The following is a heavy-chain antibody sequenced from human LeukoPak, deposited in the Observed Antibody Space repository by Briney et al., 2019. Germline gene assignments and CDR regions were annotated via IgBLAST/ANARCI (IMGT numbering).Heavy chain of an antibody. Sequence: GESLKISCKCSGYIFTNNWIGWVRQLPGKGLEWMGIIYPGDSDTRYSPSFQGQVTISADKSLNTAYLQWSSLKASDTAMYYCARPRTTGTTGGFDYWGQGTLVTVSS. V-gene: IGHV5-51*01. J-gene: IGHJ4*02. D-gene: IGHD1-1*01. CDR1: GYIFTNNW. CDR3: ARPRTTGTTGGFDY. CDR2: IYPGDSDT.